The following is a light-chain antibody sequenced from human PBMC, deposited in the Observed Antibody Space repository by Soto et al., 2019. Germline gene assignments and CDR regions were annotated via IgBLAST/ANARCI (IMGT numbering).Light chain of an antibody. V-gene: IGKV3-15*01. Sequence: EVVMTQSPATLSVSPGERANLSCRASQSVSSNLAWYQQKHGQAPRLLIYGASTRATGIPARFSGSGSGTEFTLTISSLQSEDFAVYYCQQYDNWPPITFGQGTRLGIK. CDR1: QSVSSN. J-gene: IGKJ5*01. CDR3: QQYDNWPPIT. CDR2: GAS.